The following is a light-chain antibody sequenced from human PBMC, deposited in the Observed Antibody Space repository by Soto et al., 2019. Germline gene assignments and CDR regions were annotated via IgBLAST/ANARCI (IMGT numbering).Light chain of an antibody. CDR2: EVT. Sequence: QSALTQPASVSGSPGQSITISCTGTSSDVGGYNHVSWFQQHPGKAPKLMLYEVTNRPSGVSNRFSGSKSGNTASLSISGLQAEDEADYFCSSSTSSTTWVFGGGTKLTVL. J-gene: IGLJ3*02. CDR3: SSSTSSTTWV. CDR1: SSDVGGYNH. V-gene: IGLV2-14*01.